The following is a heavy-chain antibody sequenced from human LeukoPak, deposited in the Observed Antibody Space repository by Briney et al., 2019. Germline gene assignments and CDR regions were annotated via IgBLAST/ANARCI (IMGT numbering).Heavy chain of an antibody. CDR1: GFTFSSYG. Sequence: GGSLRLSCAASGFTFSSYGMHWVRQAPGKGLEWVAVISYDGSNKYYADSVKGRFTISRDNSKNTLYLQMNSLRAEDTAVYYCAKDRGIAAAGTGFDYWGQGTLVTVSS. CDR3: AKDRGIAAAGTGFDY. CDR2: ISYDGSNK. J-gene: IGHJ4*02. V-gene: IGHV3-30*18. D-gene: IGHD6-13*01.